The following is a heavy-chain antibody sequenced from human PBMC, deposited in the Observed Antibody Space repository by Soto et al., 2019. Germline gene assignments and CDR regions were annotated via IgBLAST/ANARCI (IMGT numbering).Heavy chain of an antibody. V-gene: IGHV3-30*18. J-gene: IGHJ6*02. CDR3: AKDLRYCSGGSCYSDSGMDV. D-gene: IGHD2-15*01. Sequence: GWSLRLSCASSVFTFISYGMQWVRQAPGKGLEWVAVISYDGSNKYCADSVKGRFTISRDNSKNTLYLQMNSLRAEDTAVYYCAKDLRYCSGGSCYSDSGMDVWGQGTTVTVSS. CDR2: ISYDGSNK. CDR1: VFTFISYG.